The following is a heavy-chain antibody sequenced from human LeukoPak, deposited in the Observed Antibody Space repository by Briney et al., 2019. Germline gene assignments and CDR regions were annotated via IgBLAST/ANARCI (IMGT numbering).Heavy chain of an antibody. Sequence: PGGSLRLSCAASGFTFSSTWMSWVRQAPGKGLEWVANIKQDGSAKYYVDSVKGRFTISRDNAKNSLYLQMNSLRAEDTAAYYCARDYQWGFDYWGQGTLVTVSS. D-gene: IGHD1-26*01. J-gene: IGHJ4*02. V-gene: IGHV3-7*01. CDR2: IKQDGSAK. CDR1: GFTFSSTW. CDR3: ARDYQWGFDY.